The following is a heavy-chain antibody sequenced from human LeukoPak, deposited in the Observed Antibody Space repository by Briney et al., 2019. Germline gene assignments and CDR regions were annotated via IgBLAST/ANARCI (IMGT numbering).Heavy chain of an antibody. CDR3: SRAAPWFDP. J-gene: IGHJ5*02. Sequence: KPSETLSLTCTVSGGSISSYYWICIRQPPGKALEWIGYIYYSVCTNYNPSLKSPVTISIHPSNNHFSPTLSPVTAADPPVDYLSRAAPWFDPWGQGTLVSVSS. CDR1: GGSISSYY. CDR2: IYYSVCT. V-gene: IGHV4-59*01.